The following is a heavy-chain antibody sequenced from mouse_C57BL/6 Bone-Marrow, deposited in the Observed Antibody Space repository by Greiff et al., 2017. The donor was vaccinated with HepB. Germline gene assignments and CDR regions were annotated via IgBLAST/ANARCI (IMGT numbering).Heavy chain of an antibody. V-gene: IGHV1-4*01. Sequence: QVQLQQSGAELARPGASVKMSCKASGYTFTSYTMHWVKQRPGQGLEWIGYINPSSGYTKYNQKFKDKATLTADKSSSTAYMQRSSLTSEDFSVYYCASNLYYFDDWGQGTTLTVSS. J-gene: IGHJ2*01. CDR3: ASNLYYFDD. D-gene: IGHD4-1*01. CDR1: GYTFTSYT. CDR2: INPSSGYT.